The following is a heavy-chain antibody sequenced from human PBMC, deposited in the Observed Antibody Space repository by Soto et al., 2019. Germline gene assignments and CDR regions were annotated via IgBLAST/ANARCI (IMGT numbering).Heavy chain of an antibody. J-gene: IGHJ3*02. CDR1: GGSISSYY. Sequence: QVQLQESGPGLVKPSETLSLTCTVSGGSISSYYWSWIRQPPGKGLEWIGYIYYSGSTNYNPSLKSRVTISVDTSKNQFSLKLSSVTAADTAVYYCATLWGGAFDIWGQGTMVTVSS. V-gene: IGHV4-59*01. CDR3: ATLWGGAFDI. CDR2: IYYSGST. D-gene: IGHD3-10*01.